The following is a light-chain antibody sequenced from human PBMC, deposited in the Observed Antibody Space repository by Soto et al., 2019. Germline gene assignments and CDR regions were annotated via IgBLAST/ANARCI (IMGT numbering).Light chain of an antibody. J-gene: IGKJ1*01. CDR3: LQGTHWPPWT. V-gene: IGKV2-30*02. CDR1: HSLVHFDGNTY. CDR2: KVS. Sequence: DVVMTQSPLSLPVTLGQPASISCRSSHSLVHFDGNTYLHWFQQRPGQSPRRLIYKVSNRDSGVPDRFSGSGSGTNFTLKISRVEAEDVGVYYCLQGTHWPPWTFGQGTKVEIK.